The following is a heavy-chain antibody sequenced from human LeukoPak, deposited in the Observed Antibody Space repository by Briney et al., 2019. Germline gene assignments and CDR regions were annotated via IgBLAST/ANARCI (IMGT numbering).Heavy chain of an antibody. Sequence: GGSLRLSCAASGFTFSSYAMSWVRQAPGKGLEWVSAISGSGGSTYYADSVKGRFTISRDNSKNTLYLQMSSLRAEDTAVYHCAKDYQGVTPPDYWGQGTLVTVSS. CDR1: GFTFSSYA. D-gene: IGHD5-18*01. V-gene: IGHV3-23*01. CDR2: ISGSGGST. CDR3: AKDYQGVTPPDY. J-gene: IGHJ4*02.